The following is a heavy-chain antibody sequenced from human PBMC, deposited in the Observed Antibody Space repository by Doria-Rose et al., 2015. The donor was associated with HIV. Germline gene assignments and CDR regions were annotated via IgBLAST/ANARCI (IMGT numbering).Heavy chain of an antibody. J-gene: IGHJ4*02. Sequence: QVQLQESGPGLVKPSETLPLTCSVSGGSISHYYWSWIRQPPGKGLEHIGDIFYTGSTNYSPSLKSRVSISIDTSKNKFSLRLSSVTAADTAVYYCARVLSGTYDYWGQGTLVTVSS. CDR1: GGSISHYY. CDR2: IFYTGST. V-gene: IGHV4-59*01. D-gene: IGHD1-26*01. CDR3: ARVLSGTYDY.